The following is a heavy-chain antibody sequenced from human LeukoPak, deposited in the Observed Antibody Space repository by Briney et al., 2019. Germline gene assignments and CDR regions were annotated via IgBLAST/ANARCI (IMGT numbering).Heavy chain of an antibody. V-gene: IGHV4-61*01. CDR2: IYYSGST. Sequence: SETLSLTCTVSGGSISSSSYYWSWIRQPPGKGLEWIGYIYYSGSTNYNPSLKSRVTISVDTSKNQFSLKLSSVTAADTAVYCCARDRRIFTSGWYYFDYWGQGTLVTVSS. CDR1: GGSISSSSYY. CDR3: ARDRRIFTSGWYYFDY. J-gene: IGHJ4*02. D-gene: IGHD6-19*01.